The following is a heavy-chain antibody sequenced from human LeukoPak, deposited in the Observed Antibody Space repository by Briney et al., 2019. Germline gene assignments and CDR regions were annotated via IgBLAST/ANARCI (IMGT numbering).Heavy chain of an antibody. CDR1: GYTFTTLD. CDR3: ANQKAGDRSAPGTYGY. J-gene: IGHJ4*02. CDR2: INPNSGNR. V-gene: IGHV1-8*03. D-gene: IGHD6-13*01. Sequence: EASVKVSCKASGYTFTTLDINWVRQATGQGREWMGWINPNSGNRGYAQKFQGRVTITRDTSISTAYMELSSLRSEDTAVYHCANQKAGDRSAPGTYGYWGQGTLVTVSS.